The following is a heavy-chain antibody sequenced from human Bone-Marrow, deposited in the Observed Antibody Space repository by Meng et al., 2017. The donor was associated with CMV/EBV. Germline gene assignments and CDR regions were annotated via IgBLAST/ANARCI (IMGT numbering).Heavy chain of an antibody. D-gene: IGHD2-2*01. CDR1: GGTFSSYA. CDR2: IIPIFGTA. J-gene: IGHJ3*02. Sequence: SVKVSRKASGGTFSSYAISWVRQAPGQGLEWMGGIIPIFGTANYAQKFQGRVTITPDESTSTAYMELSRLRSEDTAVYYCVSLYCSSTSCWRWDGFDIWGQGTMVTVSS. V-gene: IGHV1-69*13. CDR3: VSLYCSSTSCWRWDGFDI.